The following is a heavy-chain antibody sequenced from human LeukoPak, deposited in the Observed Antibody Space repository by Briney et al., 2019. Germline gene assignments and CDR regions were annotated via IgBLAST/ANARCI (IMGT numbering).Heavy chain of an antibody. CDR2: INPNSGGT. D-gene: IGHD1-26*01. Sequence: ASVKVSCKASGYTFTGYYIHWMRHAPGQGREWMGWINPNSGGTTYAQNFQGRVTMTRDTSISTAYMELSRLRSDDTAVYYCARDDYSGSYRPFDYWGQGTLVTVSS. CDR3: ARDDYSGSYRPFDY. CDR1: GYTFTGYY. J-gene: IGHJ4*02. V-gene: IGHV1-2*02.